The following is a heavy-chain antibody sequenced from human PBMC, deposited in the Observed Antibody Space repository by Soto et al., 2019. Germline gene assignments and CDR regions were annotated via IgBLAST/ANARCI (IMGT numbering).Heavy chain of an antibody. D-gene: IGHD6-19*01. CDR1: GYTFTTYP. J-gene: IGHJ6*02. CDR3: VRGRYSSPDYYYYGMEV. Sequence: GASVKVSCKASGYTFTTYPISWVRQAPGQGLEWMGWISTYNGNKKYAQKFQGRVTMTTDTSTSTSYMELRSLRSDDTAVYYCVRGRYSSPDYYYYGMEVWGQGTTVTVSS. V-gene: IGHV1-18*01. CDR2: ISTYNGNK.